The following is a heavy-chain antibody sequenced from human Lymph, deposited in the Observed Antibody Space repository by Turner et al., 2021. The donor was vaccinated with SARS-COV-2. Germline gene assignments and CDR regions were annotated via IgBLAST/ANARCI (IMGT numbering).Heavy chain of an antibody. CDR2: LWNDGSNK. CDR3: ARARSPFGVFDY. J-gene: IGHJ4*02. D-gene: IGHD3-10*01. Sequence: QVQPVESRGCVVQPGRFLRPSCAASGFTFSSYGMHWVRQGQGKGKGWVSILWNDGSNKNYEDSVKGRFTITRDNYKNTLYLQMNSLRVEDTAVYYCARARSPFGVFDYWGQGTLVTVSS. V-gene: IGHV3-33*01. CDR1: GFTFSSYG.